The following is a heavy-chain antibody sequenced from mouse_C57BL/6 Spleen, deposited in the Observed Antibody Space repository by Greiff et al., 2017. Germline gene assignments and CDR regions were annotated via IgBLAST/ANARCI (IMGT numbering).Heavy chain of an antibody. CDR3: ARPNWDGYAMDY. V-gene: IGHV1-53*01. D-gene: IGHD4-1*01. Sequence: QVQLQQPGTELVKPGASVKLSCKASGYTFTSYWMHWVKQRPGQGLEWIGNINPSNGGTNYNEKFKSKATLTVDKSSSTAYMQLSSLTSEDSAVXYCARPNWDGYAMDYWGQGTSVTVSS. J-gene: IGHJ4*01. CDR2: INPSNGGT. CDR1: GYTFTSYW.